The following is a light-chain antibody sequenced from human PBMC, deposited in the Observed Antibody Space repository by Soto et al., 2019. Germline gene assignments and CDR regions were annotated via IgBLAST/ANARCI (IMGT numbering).Light chain of an antibody. V-gene: IGLV1-47*02. J-gene: IGLJ3*02. CDR1: SSNIGSNY. Sequence: QAVVTQPPSASGTPGQRVTISCSGSSSNIGSNYVYWYQQLPGTAPKLLIYSSNQRPSGVPDRFSGSKSGTSASLAISGLRSEDEADYYCAAWDDSLSGPVFGGGTQLTVL. CDR3: AAWDDSLSGPV. CDR2: SSN.